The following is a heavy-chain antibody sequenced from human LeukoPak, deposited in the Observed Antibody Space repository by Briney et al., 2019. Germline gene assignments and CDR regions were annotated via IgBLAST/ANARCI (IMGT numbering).Heavy chain of an antibody. CDR1: GGSISSYH. V-gene: IGHV4-4*07. D-gene: IGHD2-2*01. CDR3: AREAYCSSTSCYGLDWFDP. J-gene: IGHJ5*02. CDR2: IYTSGST. Sequence: KPSETLSLTCTVSGGSISSYHWSWIRQPAGKGLEWIGHIYTSGSTNYNPSLKSRVTMSVDTSKNQFSLKLSSVTAADTAVYYCAREAYCSSTSCYGLDWFDPWGQGTLVTVSS.